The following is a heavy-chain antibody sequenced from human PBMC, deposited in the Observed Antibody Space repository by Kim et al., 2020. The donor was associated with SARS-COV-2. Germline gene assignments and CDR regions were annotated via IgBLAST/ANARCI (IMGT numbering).Heavy chain of an antibody. J-gene: IGHJ6*02. CDR2: ISSGSSYT. CDR3: ARGGSGSYYGMDV. D-gene: IGHD3-10*01. Sequence: GGSLRLSCAASGFTFSDYYMSWIRQAPGKGLEWVSYISSGSSYTNYADSVKGRFTISRDNAKNSLYLQMNSLRAEDTAVYYCARGGSGSYYGMDVWGQGTTVTVSS. CDR1: GFTFSDYY. V-gene: IGHV3-11*06.